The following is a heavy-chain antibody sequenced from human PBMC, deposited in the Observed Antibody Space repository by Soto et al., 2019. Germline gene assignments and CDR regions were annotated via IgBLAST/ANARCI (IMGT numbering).Heavy chain of an antibody. Sequence: GGSLRLSCAASGFPFNSYAMHWVRQAPGKGLEWVAVISYDGSNKYYADSVKGRFTISRDNSKNTLYLQMNSLRAEDTAVYYCARFKGCSGGSCYPYFDYWGQGTLVTVSS. CDR3: ARFKGCSGGSCYPYFDY. D-gene: IGHD2-15*01. V-gene: IGHV3-30-3*01. CDR1: GFPFNSYA. CDR2: ISYDGSNK. J-gene: IGHJ4*02.